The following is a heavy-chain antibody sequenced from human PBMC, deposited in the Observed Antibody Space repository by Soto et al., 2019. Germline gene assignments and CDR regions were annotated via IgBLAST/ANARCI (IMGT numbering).Heavy chain of an antibody. CDR2: ISGSDDST. V-gene: IGHV3-23*01. CDR3: AKRRISSTFDY. D-gene: IGHD6-6*01. CDR1: GFTFSSYA. Sequence: EVQLLESGGGLVQPGESLRLSCAASGFTFSSYAMSWVRQAPGKGLEWVSVISGSDDSTYYADSVKGRFTISRDNSKNTLYLQMNSLRAEDTAVYYCAKRRISSTFDYWGQGTLVTVSS. J-gene: IGHJ4*02.